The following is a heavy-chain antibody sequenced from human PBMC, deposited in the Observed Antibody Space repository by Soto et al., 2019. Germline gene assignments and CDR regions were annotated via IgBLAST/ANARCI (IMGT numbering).Heavy chain of an antibody. CDR2: IIPILGIA. D-gene: IGHD2-15*01. V-gene: IGHV1-69*04. J-gene: IGHJ4*02. CDR1: GGTFGSYT. Sequence: SVKVSCKASGGTFGSYTISWVRQAPGQGLEWMGRIIPILGIANYAQKFQGRVTITADKSTSTAYMELSSLRSEDTAVYYCAREIQAQTPFDYWGQGTLVTVSS. CDR3: AREIQAQTPFDY.